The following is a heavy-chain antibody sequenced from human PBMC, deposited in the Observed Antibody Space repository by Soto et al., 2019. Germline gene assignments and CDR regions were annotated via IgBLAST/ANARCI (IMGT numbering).Heavy chain of an antibody. CDR3: AKSGGREFDY. D-gene: IGHD1-26*01. J-gene: IGHJ4*02. Sequence: GESLKISCAASGFTFSSYAMSWVRQAPGKGLEWVSAISGSGGSTYYADSVKGRFTISRDNSKNTLYLQMNSLRAEDTAVYYCAKSGGREFDYWGQGTLVTVSS. CDR2: ISGSGGST. V-gene: IGHV3-23*01. CDR1: GFTFSSYA.